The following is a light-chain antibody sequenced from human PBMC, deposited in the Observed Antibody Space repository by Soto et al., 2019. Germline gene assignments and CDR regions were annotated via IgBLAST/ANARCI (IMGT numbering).Light chain of an antibody. Sequence: HSALTQPASVSGSPGQSIAISCTGTSSDVGAYNSVSWYQQYPGKAPKLMIHDVSNRPSGVSDRFSGSKSGNTASLTISGLQAEDEADYYCSSYTSSNSYVFGSGTKVTVL. J-gene: IGLJ1*01. CDR3: SSYTSSNSYV. CDR2: DVS. CDR1: SSDVGAYNS. V-gene: IGLV2-14*01.